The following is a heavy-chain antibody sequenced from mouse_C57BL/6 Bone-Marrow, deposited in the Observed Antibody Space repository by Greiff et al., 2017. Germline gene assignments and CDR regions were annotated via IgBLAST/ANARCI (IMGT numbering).Heavy chain of an antibody. CDR2: ISSGSSTI. CDR1: GFTFSDYG. CDR3: GRLGLGKEWYFDV. Sequence: EVKLMESGGGLVKPGGSLKLSCAASGFTFSDYGMHWVRQAPEKGLEWVAYISSGSSTIYYADTVKGRFTISRDNATNTLFLQMTSLRSEETAMYYCGRLGLGKEWYFDVWGTGTTVTVSS. V-gene: IGHV5-17*01. D-gene: IGHD4-1*01. J-gene: IGHJ1*03.